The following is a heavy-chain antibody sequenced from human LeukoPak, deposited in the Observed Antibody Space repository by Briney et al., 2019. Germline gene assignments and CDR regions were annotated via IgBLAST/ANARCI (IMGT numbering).Heavy chain of an antibody. V-gene: IGHV3-48*04. D-gene: IGHD3-22*01. CDR3: ATYSSLNRREFQY. CDR1: GFTFSTYS. Sequence: GGSLRLSCAASGFTFSTYSMNWVRQAPGKGLEWVSYISSSSGIIYYADSVKGRFTISRDNAKNSLYLQMNSLRAEDTAVYYCATYSSLNRREFQYWGQGTLLTVSS. CDR2: ISSSSGII. J-gene: IGHJ1*01.